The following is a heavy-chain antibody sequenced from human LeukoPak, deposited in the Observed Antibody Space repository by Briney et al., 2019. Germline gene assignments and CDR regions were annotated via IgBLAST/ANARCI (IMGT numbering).Heavy chain of an antibody. D-gene: IGHD4-11*01. Sequence: GASVKVSCKASGYTFSNYDINWVRQATGQGLEWVGWMNPNSGNTGYAQKFQGRVTITRDTSISTAYTEVSSLRSEDTAVYYCARAPSWGTTGYSYYYMDVWGKGTTVTVSS. CDR1: GYTFSNYD. J-gene: IGHJ6*03. CDR3: ARAPSWGTTGYSYYYMDV. CDR2: MNPNSGNT. V-gene: IGHV1-8*03.